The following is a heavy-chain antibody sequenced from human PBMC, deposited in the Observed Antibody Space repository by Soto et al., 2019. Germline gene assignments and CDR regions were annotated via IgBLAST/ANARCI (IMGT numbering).Heavy chain of an antibody. CDR2: INPNSGDT. D-gene: IGHD2-15*01. Sequence: ASVKVSCKASVYSVDTTYCIHWVRRAPGQGLEWMGSINPNSGDTNYAQNFQGRVTMTRDTSISTAYMEVSSLTSDDTAVYYCGSPRSGPSPDVGHWGHGTVVTVSS. CDR3: GSPRSGPSPDVGH. CDR1: VYSVDTTYC. J-gene: IGHJ4*01. V-gene: IGHV1-2*02.